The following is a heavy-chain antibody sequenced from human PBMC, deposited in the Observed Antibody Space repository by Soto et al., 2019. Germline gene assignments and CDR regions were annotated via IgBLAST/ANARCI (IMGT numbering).Heavy chain of an antibody. CDR2: ISGGGGTT. CDR3: AKVAGDCSPTCNHWIDP. D-gene: IGHD2-2*01. CDR1: GFIFSNYA. Sequence: PGGSLRLSCAASGFIFSNYAMTWVRQAPRKGLEWVSSISGGGGTTYSADSVKGRFTISRDNSKNTVFLQMNSLRAEDTAVYYCAKVAGDCSPTCNHWIDPWGQGTLVTVSS. J-gene: IGHJ5*02. V-gene: IGHV3-23*01.